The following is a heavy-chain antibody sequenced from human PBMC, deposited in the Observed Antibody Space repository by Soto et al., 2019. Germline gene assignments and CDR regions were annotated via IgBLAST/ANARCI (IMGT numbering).Heavy chain of an antibody. CDR1: GFSFSNYG. CDR2: TWYDGSTT. J-gene: IGHJ3*01. V-gene: IGHV3-33*01. CDR3: VRDSEWELTNGFEV. D-gene: IGHD1-7*01. Sequence: VPLVESGGGVVQPGTSLRLSCAASGFSFSNYGMHWVRQAPGKGLEWVAVTWYDGSTTYYADSVRGRFTVSRDNPKNQLYLQMDSLRDEDTAVYFCVRDSEWELTNGFEVWGQGTTVIVSS.